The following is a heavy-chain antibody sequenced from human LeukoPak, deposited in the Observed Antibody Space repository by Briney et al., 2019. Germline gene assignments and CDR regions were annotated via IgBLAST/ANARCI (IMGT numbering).Heavy chain of an antibody. CDR2: IIPILGIA. CDR3: ARVTPGYGDYYFDY. CDR1: GGTFGSYT. V-gene: IGHV1-69*02. Sequence: ASVKVSCKASGGTFGSYTISWVRQAPGQGLEWMGRIIPILGIANYAQKFQGRVTITADKSTSTAYMELSSLRSEDTAVYYCARVTPGYGDYYFDYWGQGTLVTVSS. J-gene: IGHJ4*02. D-gene: IGHD4-17*01.